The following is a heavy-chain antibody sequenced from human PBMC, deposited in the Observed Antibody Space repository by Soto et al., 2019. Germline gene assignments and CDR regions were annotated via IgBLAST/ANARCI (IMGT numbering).Heavy chain of an antibody. D-gene: IGHD3-10*01. Sequence: PGGSLRLSCAASGFTFSNYAMNWVRQAPGKGLEWVAIIGGIGQYAFYADSVKGRFTFSRDNSKNTIYLEMNNLRTEDTAIYFCAKAGPSQIYGIDSWCPGTALTVSS. CDR1: GFTFSNYA. J-gene: IGHJ5*01. CDR2: IGGIGQYA. CDR3: AKAGPSQIYGIDS. V-gene: IGHV3-23*01.